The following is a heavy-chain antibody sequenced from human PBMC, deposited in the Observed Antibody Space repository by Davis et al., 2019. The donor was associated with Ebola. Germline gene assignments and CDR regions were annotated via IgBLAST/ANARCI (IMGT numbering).Heavy chain of an antibody. J-gene: IGHJ4*02. V-gene: IGHV3-64*04. CDR1: GFTFSSYA. CDR3: AREVQLEGFTDY. Sequence: GGSLRLSCSASGFTFSSYAMHWVRQAPGKGLEYVSAISSNGGSTYYADSVKGRFTISRDNSKNTLYLQMNSLRAEDTAVYYCAREVQLEGFTDYWGQGTLVTVSS. CDR2: ISSNGGST. D-gene: IGHD1-1*01.